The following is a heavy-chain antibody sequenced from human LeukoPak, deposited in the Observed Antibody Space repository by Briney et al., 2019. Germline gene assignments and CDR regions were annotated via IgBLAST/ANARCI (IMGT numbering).Heavy chain of an antibody. J-gene: IGHJ4*02. CDR3: ARGYCSSTSCYNDY. V-gene: IGHV3-30*04. CDR1: GFTVSNWA. D-gene: IGHD2-2*02. CDR2: ISYDGSNK. Sequence: GGSLRLSCAASGFTVSNWAIHWVRQAPGKGLEWVAAISYDGSNKFYADSVKGRFTISRDNSKDSLDLQMNSLRAEDTAVYYCARGYCSSTSCYNDYWGQGTLVTVSS.